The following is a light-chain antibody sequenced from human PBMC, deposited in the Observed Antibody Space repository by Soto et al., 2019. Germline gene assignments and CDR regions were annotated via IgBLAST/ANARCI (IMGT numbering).Light chain of an antibody. J-gene: IGLJ3*02. V-gene: IGLV1-40*01. CDR3: FSYAGSRV. CDR1: SSNFGAGYD. Sequence: QSVLTQPPSVSGAPGQRVTISCTGSSSNFGAGYDVHWYQQLPGTAPKLLIFDVNKRPSGVPDRFSGSKSGNTAFLTISGLQAEDEADYSCFSYAGSRVFGGGTKLTVL. CDR2: DVN.